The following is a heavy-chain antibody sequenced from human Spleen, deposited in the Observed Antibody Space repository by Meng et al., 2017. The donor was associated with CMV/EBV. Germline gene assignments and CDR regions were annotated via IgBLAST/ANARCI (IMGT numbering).Heavy chain of an antibody. CDR2: ISGSTST. D-gene: IGHD2-15*01. V-gene: IGHV3-23*01. Sequence: SGFTCSSYAMNWIRQAPGKGLEWVSAISGSTSTYYADSVKGRLTISRDNSRNTLYLQMSSLRAEDMAVYYCAKVGLPVGGAPYYFDYWGQGTLVTVSS. CDR3: AKVGLPVGGAPYYFDY. CDR1: GFTCSSYA. J-gene: IGHJ4*02.